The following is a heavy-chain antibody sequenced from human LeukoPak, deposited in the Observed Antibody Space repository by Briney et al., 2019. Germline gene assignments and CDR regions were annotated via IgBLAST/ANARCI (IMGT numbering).Heavy chain of an antibody. V-gene: IGHV3-48*03. D-gene: IGHD4-17*01. CDR2: ISSSGSPI. CDR3: ARAVLGDYGVSFDY. J-gene: IGHJ4*02. Sequence: GGSLTLSCSAYGFTFCSFEMNWVRQAPGRGREGVSYISSSGSPIYYADSVKGRFTISRDNAKNSLYLQMNSLRAEDTAVYYCARAVLGDYGVSFDYWGQGTLVTVSS. CDR1: GFTFCSFE.